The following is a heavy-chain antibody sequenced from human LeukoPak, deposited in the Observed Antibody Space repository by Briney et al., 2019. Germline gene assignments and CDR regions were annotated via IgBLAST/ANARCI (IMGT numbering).Heavy chain of an antibody. D-gene: IGHD3-22*01. V-gene: IGHV3-11*01. J-gene: IGHJ4*02. CDR3: ARDYDSSGYYPRFVDY. Sequence: PGGSLRLSCAASGFTFSDYYMSWIRQAPGKGLEWVSYISSSGSTIYYADSVKGRFTISRDNAKNSLYLQMNSLRAEDTAVYYCARDYDSSGYYPRFVDYWGQGTLVTVSS. CDR2: ISSSGSTI. CDR1: GFTFSDYY.